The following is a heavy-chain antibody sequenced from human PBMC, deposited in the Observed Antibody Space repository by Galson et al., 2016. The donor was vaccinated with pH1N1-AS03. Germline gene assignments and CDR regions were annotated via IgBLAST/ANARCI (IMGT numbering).Heavy chain of an antibody. CDR2: IIPNLGVT. CDR1: GDSFSKYV. V-gene: IGHV1-69*04. CDR3: AHNQGNGYNYWFDP. D-gene: IGHD5-24*01. J-gene: IGHJ5*02. Sequence: SVKVSCKASGDSFSKYVISWVRQAPGQGLQWMGRIIPNLGVTTYAQRFQARVTMTADKSSSTVYMDVTNLTSEDTAIYYCAHNQGNGYNYWFDPWGQGTLVTVSS.